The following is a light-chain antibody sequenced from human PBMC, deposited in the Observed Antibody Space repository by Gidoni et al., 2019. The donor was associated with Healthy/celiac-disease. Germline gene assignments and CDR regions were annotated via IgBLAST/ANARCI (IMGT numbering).Light chain of an antibody. CDR2: EVS. CDR3: CSYAGSSIPVV. Sequence: QSALTQPASVSGSPGQSITISCTGTSSDVGSYNLVSWYQQHPGKATKLMIYEVSKRPSGVSNRFSGSKSGNTASLTISGLQAEDEADYYCCSYAGSSIPVVFGGGTKLTVL. J-gene: IGLJ2*01. CDR1: SSDVGSYNL. V-gene: IGLV2-23*02.